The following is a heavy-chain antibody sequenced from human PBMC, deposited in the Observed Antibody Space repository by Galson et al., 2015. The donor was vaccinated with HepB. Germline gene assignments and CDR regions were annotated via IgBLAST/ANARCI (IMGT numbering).Heavy chain of an antibody. D-gene: IGHD4-17*01. CDR2: IYYSGST. CDR3: ARYSPYGEDAFDI. V-gene: IGHV4-59*01. CDR1: GGSISSYY. J-gene: IGHJ3*02. Sequence: LSLTCTVSGGSISSYYWSWIRQPPGKGLEWIGYIYYSGSTNYNPSLESRVTISVDTSKNQFSLKLSSVTAADTAVYYCARYSPYGEDAFDIWGQGTMVTVSS.